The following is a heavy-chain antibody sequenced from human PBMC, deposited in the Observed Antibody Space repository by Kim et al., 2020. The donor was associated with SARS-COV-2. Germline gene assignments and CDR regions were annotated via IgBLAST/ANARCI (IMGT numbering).Heavy chain of an antibody. CDR3: ARYPSPGRRPGTYYYGSGSSYPLANWFDP. CDR2: IYPGDSDT. Sequence: GESLKISCKGSGYSFTSYWIGWVRQMPGKGLEWMGIIYPGDSDTRYSPSFQGQVTISADKSISTAYLQWSSLKASDTAMYYCARYPSPGRRPGTYYYGSGSSYPLANWFDPWGQGTLVTVSS. D-gene: IGHD3-10*01. CDR1: GYSFTSYW. V-gene: IGHV5-51*01. J-gene: IGHJ5*02.